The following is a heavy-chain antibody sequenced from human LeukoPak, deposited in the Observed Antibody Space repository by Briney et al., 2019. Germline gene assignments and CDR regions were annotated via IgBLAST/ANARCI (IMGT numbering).Heavy chain of an antibody. Sequence: SWVRQAPGKGLEWVVRIKSKTDGGTTDYAAPVKGRFTISRDDSKNTLYLQMNSLKTEDTAVYYCTTYLGYCTNGVCYTPFDYWGQGTLVTVSS. CDR3: TTYLGYCTNGVCYTPFDY. CDR2: IKSKTDGGTT. V-gene: IGHV3-15*01. D-gene: IGHD2-8*01. J-gene: IGHJ4*02.